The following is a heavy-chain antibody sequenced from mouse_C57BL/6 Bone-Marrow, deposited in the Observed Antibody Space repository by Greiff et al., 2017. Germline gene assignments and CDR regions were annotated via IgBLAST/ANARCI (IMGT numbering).Heavy chain of an antibody. J-gene: IGHJ2*01. CDR3: TLYDYSDY. Sequence: QVQLQQSGAELVRPGASVTLSCQASGYTFTDYEMHWVKQTPVHGLEWIGALDPETGGTAYNQKFKGKAILTAATSSSTAYMELRSLTSEDSAVYYCTLYDYSDYWGQGTTLTVSS. CDR1: GYTFTDYE. V-gene: IGHV1-15*01. D-gene: IGHD2-3*01. CDR2: LDPETGGT.